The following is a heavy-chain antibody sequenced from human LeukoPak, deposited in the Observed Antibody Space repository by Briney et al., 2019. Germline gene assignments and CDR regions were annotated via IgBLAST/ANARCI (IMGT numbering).Heavy chain of an antibody. CDR2: IFGSGGSA. CDR3: AKARLRYFDY. V-gene: IGHV3-23*01. D-gene: IGHD3-9*01. Sequence: HPGGSLRLSCTASGFTFSSYAMYWVRQAPGKGLEWVSGIFGSGGSAHYADSVKGRFTISRDNSKNTLYLQMNSLRAEDTAVYYCAKARLRYFDYWGQGTLVTVSS. CDR1: GFTFSSYA. J-gene: IGHJ4*02.